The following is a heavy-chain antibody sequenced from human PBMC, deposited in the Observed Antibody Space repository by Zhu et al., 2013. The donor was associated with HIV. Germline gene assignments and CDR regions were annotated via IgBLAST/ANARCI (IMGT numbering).Heavy chain of an antibody. V-gene: IGHV1-69*12. D-gene: IGHD3-10*01. CDR1: GGAFSNFV. J-gene: IGHJ5*02. Sequence: QVRLVQSGAEVKKPGSSVKVSCKASGGAFSNFVITWVRQAPGQGLEWLGGFIPISGTAHYSRLFQGRFTATADESTSTAYMELSNLTPDDTAVYYCARVTLIRGAFSFDPWGQGTLVTVSS. CDR3: ARVTLIRGAFSFDP. CDR2: FIPISGTA.